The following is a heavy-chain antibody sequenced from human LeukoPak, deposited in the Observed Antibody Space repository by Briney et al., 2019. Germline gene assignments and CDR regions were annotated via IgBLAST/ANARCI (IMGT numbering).Heavy chain of an antibody. V-gene: IGHV3-33*01. J-gene: IGHJ4*02. Sequence: PGRSLKLSCAASGFAFGIYGMRWVRQAPGKGLEWVAFIWSDGTKEFYADSVKGRFTISRDNSNNTVYLHTNSLKAEDTALYYCVRDRNNNYFDYWGQGTLLTVSS. CDR2: IWSDGTKE. CDR1: GFAFGIYG. CDR3: VRDRNNNYFDY. D-gene: IGHD1-14*01.